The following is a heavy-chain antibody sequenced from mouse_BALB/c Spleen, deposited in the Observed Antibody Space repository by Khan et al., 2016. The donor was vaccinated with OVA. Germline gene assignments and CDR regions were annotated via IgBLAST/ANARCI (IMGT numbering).Heavy chain of an antibody. CDR3: ARSIMAN. J-gene: IGHJ2*01. CDR2: ISYSGRT. Sequence: EVQLQESGPGLVKPSQSLSLTCTVTGYSITSDYAWNWIRQFPGNKLEWMGYISYSGRTSYHPSLKSRISITRDTSKNQFFLQLNSVTTEDTATYYCARSIMANWGQGTTLTVSS. V-gene: IGHV3-2*02. CDR1: GYSITSDYA.